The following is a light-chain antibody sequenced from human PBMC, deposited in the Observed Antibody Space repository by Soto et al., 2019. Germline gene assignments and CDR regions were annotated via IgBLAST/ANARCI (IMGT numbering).Light chain of an antibody. CDR1: SSNIGAGYD. V-gene: IGLV1-40*01. Sequence: QSVLTQPPSVSGAPGQRVTISCTGSSSNIGAGYDVHWYQQRPGTAPKLLIFGNRNRPSGVPERFSGSKSGTSASLAITGLQAEDEADFYCQAYDYSLTASVFGGGTKLTVL. CDR3: QAYDYSLTASV. CDR2: GNR. J-gene: IGLJ3*02.